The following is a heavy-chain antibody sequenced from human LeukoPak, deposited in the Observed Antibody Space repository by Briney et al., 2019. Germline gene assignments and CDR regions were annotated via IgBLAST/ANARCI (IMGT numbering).Heavy chain of an antibody. V-gene: IGHV4-34*01. D-gene: IGHD2-21*02. J-gene: IGHJ3*02. Sequence: SETLSLTCAVYGGSFSGYYWSWIRQPPGKGLEGIGEISHSGSTNYNPALKSRVTISVYTSRNQSSLRLSPVTAADTAVYYCSRATLSLRRLNAFDIWGQGTMVTVSS. CDR2: ISHSGST. CDR1: GGSFSGYY. CDR3: SRATLSLRRLNAFDI.